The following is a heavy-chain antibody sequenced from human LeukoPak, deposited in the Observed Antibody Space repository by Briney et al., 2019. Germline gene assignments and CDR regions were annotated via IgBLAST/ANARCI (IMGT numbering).Heavy chain of an antibody. Sequence: GGSLRLSCAASGFTFSSYAMHWVRQAPGEGLEWVAVISYDGSNKYYADSVKGRFTISRDNSKNTLYLQMNSLRAEDTAVYYCARAGYSSSWYEYYFDYWGQGTLVTVSS. D-gene: IGHD6-13*01. V-gene: IGHV3-30*04. J-gene: IGHJ4*02. CDR3: ARAGYSSSWYEYYFDY. CDR1: GFTFSSYA. CDR2: ISYDGSNK.